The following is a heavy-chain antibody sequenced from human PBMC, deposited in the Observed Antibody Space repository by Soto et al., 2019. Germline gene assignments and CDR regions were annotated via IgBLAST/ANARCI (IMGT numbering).Heavy chain of an antibody. D-gene: IGHD2-15*01. Sequence: VQLVESGGGLVQPGGSLRLSCAASGFTFSSYDMHWVRQATGKGLEWVSAIGTAGDTYYPGSVKGRFTISRENAKNSLYLQMNSLRAGDTAVYYCARDMRHCSGGSCYHYFDYWGQGTLVTVSS. CDR1: GFTFSSYD. V-gene: IGHV3-13*01. J-gene: IGHJ4*02. CDR3: ARDMRHCSGGSCYHYFDY. CDR2: IGTAGDT.